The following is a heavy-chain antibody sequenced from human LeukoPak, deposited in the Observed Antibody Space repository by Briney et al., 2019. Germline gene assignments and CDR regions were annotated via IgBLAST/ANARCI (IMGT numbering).Heavy chain of an antibody. CDR2: IYYSGST. J-gene: IGHJ5*02. Sequence: SQTLSLTCTVSGGSISSGDYYWIWIPQPPGKGLEWIGYIYYSGSTYYNPSLKSRVTISVNTSKNQFSLKLSSVTAADTAVYYCAGSRDGYPLLDPWGQGTLVTVSS. D-gene: IGHD5-24*01. V-gene: IGHV4-30-4*01. CDR3: AGSRDGYPLLDP. CDR1: GGSISSGDYY.